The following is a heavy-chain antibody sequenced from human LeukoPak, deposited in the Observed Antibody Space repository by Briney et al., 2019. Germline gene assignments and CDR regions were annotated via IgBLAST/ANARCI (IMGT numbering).Heavy chain of an antibody. D-gene: IGHD6-6*01. V-gene: IGHV4-39*07. Sequence: SETLSLTCTVSGGSISSSSYYWGWIRQPPGKGLEWIGSIYYSGGTYYNPSLKSRVTISVDTSKNQFSLKLSSVTAADTAVYYCARDAVGSLAAPDGYFQHWGQGTLVTVSS. CDR2: IYYSGGT. CDR1: GGSISSSSYY. J-gene: IGHJ1*01. CDR3: ARDAVGSLAAPDGYFQH.